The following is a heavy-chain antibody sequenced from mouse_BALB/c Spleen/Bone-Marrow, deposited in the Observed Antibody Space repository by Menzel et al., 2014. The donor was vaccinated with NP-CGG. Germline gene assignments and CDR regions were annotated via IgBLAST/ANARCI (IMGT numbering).Heavy chain of an antibody. CDR3: ARVGYGNYSYYFDY. V-gene: IGHV2-6-7*01. J-gene: IGHJ2*01. CDR1: GFSLTGFG. Sequence: VKLMESGPGLVAPSQSLSITCTVTGFSLTGFGVNWVRQPPGKGLEWLGIIWGDGNTDYNSALKSRLIISKDSSKSQVFLKMTSLQTDDTARYYCARVGYGNYSYYFDYWGQGTTLTVSS. CDR2: IWGDGNT. D-gene: IGHD2-1*01.